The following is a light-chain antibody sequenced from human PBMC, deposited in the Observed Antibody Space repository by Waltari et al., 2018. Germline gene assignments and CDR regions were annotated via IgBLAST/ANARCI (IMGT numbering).Light chain of an antibody. J-gene: IGLJ1*01. Sequence: HSALTQPASVSGSLGQSITISCTGTISDVGNYDLVSWYQQHPGRAPKLMIHEVYKRPSGISSRFSASKSGATASRTISGLRAEDEADYYCCSYGGPSTPYVFGTGTKVTVL. CDR3: CSYGGPSTPYV. V-gene: IGLV2-23*02. CDR1: ISDVGNYDL. CDR2: EVY.